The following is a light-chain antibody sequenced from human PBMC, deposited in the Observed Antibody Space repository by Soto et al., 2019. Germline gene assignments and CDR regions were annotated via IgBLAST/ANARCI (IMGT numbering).Light chain of an antibody. CDR1: SSNIGSKNF. CDR2: EVN. V-gene: IGLV2-8*01. J-gene: IGLJ3*02. CDR3: SSYADINKVV. Sequence: QSALTQSPSASGSPGQSVTISCTGSSSNIGSKNFVSWYQQHPGKAPKLIIYEVNKRPSGVPDRFSGSKSGSTASLTVSGLQAEDEADYYCSSYADINKVVFGGGTKLTVL.